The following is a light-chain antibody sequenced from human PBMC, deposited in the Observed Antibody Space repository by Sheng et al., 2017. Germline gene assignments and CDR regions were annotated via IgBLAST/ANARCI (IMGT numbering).Light chain of an antibody. J-gene: IGKJ2*01. V-gene: IGKV3-15*01. CDR2: GAS. CDR3: QQYNNWPPYT. Sequence: EIVLTQSPATLSLSPGEGATLSCRASQSVNNRLGWYQQKSGQPPRLLIYGASTRATGIPARFSGSGSGTEFTLTISSLQSEDFAVYYCQQYNNWPPYTFGQGTKLEI. CDR1: QSVNNR.